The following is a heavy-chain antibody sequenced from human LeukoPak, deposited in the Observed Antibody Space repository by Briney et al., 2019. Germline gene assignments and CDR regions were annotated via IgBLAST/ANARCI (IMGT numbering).Heavy chain of an antibody. CDR3: ARVFGGYYYYMDV. D-gene: IGHD3-16*01. CDR2: ISTGSSYI. Sequence: GGSLRLSCAASGFTFSSYSMNWVRQAPGKGLDWVSSISTGSSYIYYADSVKGRFTISRDNAKYSLYLQINSLRAEDTAVYYCARVFGGYYYYMDVWGKGTTVTVSS. CDR1: GFTFSSYS. J-gene: IGHJ6*03. V-gene: IGHV3-21*01.